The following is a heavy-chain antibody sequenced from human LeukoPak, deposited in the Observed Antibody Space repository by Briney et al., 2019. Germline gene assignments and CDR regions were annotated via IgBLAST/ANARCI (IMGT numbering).Heavy chain of an antibody. CDR2: MKQDGSEK. J-gene: IGHJ4*02. V-gene: IGHV3-7*01. CDR1: GFTFSTYS. Sequence: GGSLRLSCAASGFTFSTYSMSWVRQAPGKGLEWVANMKQDGSEKYYVDSVKGRFTISRDNAKNSLYLQMNSLRAEDTAVYYCARRDSSGYWGQGTLVTVSS. D-gene: IGHD3-22*01. CDR3: ARRDSSGY.